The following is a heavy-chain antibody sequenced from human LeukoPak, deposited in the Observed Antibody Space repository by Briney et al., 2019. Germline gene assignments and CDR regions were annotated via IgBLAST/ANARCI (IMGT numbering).Heavy chain of an antibody. CDR1: GFTVSSNY. CDR3: ARCRGDCPIDY. V-gene: IGHV3-53*01. J-gene: IGHJ4*02. D-gene: IGHD2-21*02. Sequence: PGGSLRPSCATPGFTVSSNYMSWVRQAPGKGPEWVSVIYSGGSTYYADSVKGRFTISRDNSKNTVYLQINSLRAGDTAVYYCARCRGDCPIDYWGQGTLVTVSS. CDR2: IYSGGST.